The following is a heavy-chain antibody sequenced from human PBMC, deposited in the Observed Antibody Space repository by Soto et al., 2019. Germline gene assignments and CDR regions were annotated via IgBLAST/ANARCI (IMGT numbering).Heavy chain of an antibody. J-gene: IGHJ6*02. D-gene: IGHD3-3*01. CDR1: GYTFTSYG. CDR3: ARDLPWIFGVVIFPPEDGMDV. CDR2: ISAYNGNT. Sequence: GASVKVSCKASGYTFTSYGISCVRQAPGQVLEWMGWISAYNGNTNYAQKLQGRVTMTTDTSTTTAYMELRSLRSDDTAVYYCARDLPWIFGVVIFPPEDGMDVWGQGTTVTVSS. V-gene: IGHV1-18*01.